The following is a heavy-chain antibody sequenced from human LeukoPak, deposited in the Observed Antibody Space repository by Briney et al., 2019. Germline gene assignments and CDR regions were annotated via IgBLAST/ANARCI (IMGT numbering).Heavy chain of an antibody. V-gene: IGHV3-48*03. CDR1: GFTFSSYE. CDR3: ARQLASGFDP. Sequence: GGSLRLSCAASGFTFSSYEMNWVRQAPGKGLEWVSYVSSSGTTIYYADSVKGRFTVSRDNAKNSLYLQMNSLRAEDTAIYYYARQLASGFDPWGQGTLVTVSS. J-gene: IGHJ5*02. D-gene: IGHD1-1*01. CDR2: VSSSGTTI.